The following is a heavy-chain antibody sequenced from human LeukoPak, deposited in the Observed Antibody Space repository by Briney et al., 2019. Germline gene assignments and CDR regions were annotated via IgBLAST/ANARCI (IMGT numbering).Heavy chain of an antibody. D-gene: IGHD1-26*01. Sequence: ASVKVSCKASGYTSTSYYMNWVRQAPGQGLEWMGIVHSSGGVIRYAQEFQGRVTVTRDTSTSTVYMELSSLRSEDTAVYYCAGSSHKRNWFDPWGQGTLVIVSS. CDR2: VHSSGGVI. CDR3: AGSSHKRNWFDP. CDR1: GYTSTSYY. V-gene: IGHV1-46*01. J-gene: IGHJ5*02.